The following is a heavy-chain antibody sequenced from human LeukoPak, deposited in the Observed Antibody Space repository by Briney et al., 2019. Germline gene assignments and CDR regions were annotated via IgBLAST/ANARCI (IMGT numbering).Heavy chain of an antibody. Sequence: SGTLSLTCAVSGDSISTTNWWTWVRQPPGKGLEWIAEIYHGGGTNYNPSLKNRVTISVDKSKNQFSLTLDSVIAADTAVYYCARRVWGTNWLDPWGQGTLVTVSS. CDR2: IYHGGGT. V-gene: IGHV4-4*02. CDR1: GDSISTTNW. J-gene: IGHJ5*02. D-gene: IGHD7-27*01. CDR3: ARRVWGTNWLDP.